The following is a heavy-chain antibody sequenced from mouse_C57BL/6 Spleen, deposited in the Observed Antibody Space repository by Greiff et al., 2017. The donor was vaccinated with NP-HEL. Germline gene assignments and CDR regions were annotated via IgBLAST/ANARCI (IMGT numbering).Heavy chain of an antibody. Sequence: EVKLVESGGGLVKPGGSLKLSCAASGFTFSDYGMHWVRQAPEKGLEWVAYISSGSSTIYYADTVKGRFTISRDNAKNTLFLQMTSLRSEDTAMYYCARPTTVVAKGYFDVWGTGTTVTVSS. V-gene: IGHV5-17*01. CDR3: ARPTTVVAKGYFDV. CDR1: GFTFSDYG. CDR2: ISSGSSTI. D-gene: IGHD1-1*01. J-gene: IGHJ1*03.